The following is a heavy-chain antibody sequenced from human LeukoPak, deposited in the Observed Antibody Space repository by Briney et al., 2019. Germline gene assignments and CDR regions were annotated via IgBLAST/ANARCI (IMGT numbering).Heavy chain of an antibody. Sequence: GGSLRLSCAASGFTFSSYAMHWVRQAPGKGLEWVAVISYDGSNKYYANSVKGRFTISRDNSKNTLYLQMNSLRAEDTAVYYCAREKIVVVVPFDYWGQGTLVTVSS. CDR3: AREKIVVVVPFDY. D-gene: IGHD3-22*01. CDR2: ISYDGSNK. CDR1: GFTFSSYA. V-gene: IGHV3-30-3*01. J-gene: IGHJ4*02.